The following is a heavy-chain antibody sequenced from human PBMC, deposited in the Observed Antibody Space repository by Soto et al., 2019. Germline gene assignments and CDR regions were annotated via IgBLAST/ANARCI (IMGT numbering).Heavy chain of an antibody. V-gene: IGHV4-34*01. CDR1: GGSFSDYY. D-gene: IGHD1-26*01. CDR2: INYSGTT. J-gene: IGHJ4*02. CDR3: VGGRGRLVGFDY. Sequence: QVQLEQWGPGLLMPSETLSLTCAVNGGSFSDYYWSWIRQSPGKGLEWIAEINYSGTTNYSPSLKSRLTMSVDTSKKQFSLKLSSVAAADTAVYFCVGGRGRLVGFDYWGQGTLVTVSS.